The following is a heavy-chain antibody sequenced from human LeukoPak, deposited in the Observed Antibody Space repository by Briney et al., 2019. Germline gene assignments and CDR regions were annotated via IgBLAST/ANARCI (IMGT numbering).Heavy chain of an antibody. CDR1: GGSISSGGYS. CDR3: ARGALINNWFDP. CDR2: VYHSGST. V-gene: IGHV4-30-2*01. J-gene: IGHJ5*02. Sequence: PSQTLSLTCAVSGGSISSGGYSWRWIRQPPGKGREWIGYVYHSGSTYYNPALKSRVTISVHRSKNQCSLKLSSVTAADTAVYYCARGALINNWFDPWGQGTLVTVSS.